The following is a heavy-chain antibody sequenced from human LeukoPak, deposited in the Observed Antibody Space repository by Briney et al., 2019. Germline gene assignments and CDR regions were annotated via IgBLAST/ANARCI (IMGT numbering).Heavy chain of an antibody. V-gene: IGHV3-23*01. CDR1: GFTFSSYA. CDR2: ISGSGGST. D-gene: IGHD3-22*01. Sequence: GGSLRLSCAASGFTFSSYAMSWVGPAARKGLEWVSAISGSGGSTYYADSVKGRFTISRDNSKNTLYLQMNSLRAEDTAVYYCAKGSSPYYYDSSGYYWSFDYWGQGTLVTVSS. J-gene: IGHJ4*02. CDR3: AKGSSPYYYDSSGYYWSFDY.